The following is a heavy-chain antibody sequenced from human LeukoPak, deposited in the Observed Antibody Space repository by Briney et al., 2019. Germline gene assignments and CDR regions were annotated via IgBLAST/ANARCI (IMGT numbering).Heavy chain of an antibody. Sequence: SVKVSCKASGGTFSSYAISWVRQAPGQGLEWMGGIIPTFGTANYAQKFQGRVTITADESTSTAYMELSSLRSEDTAVYYCARLSLAYCGGDCYYNPYYFDYWGQGTLVTVSS. CDR1: GGTFSSYA. D-gene: IGHD2-21*01. V-gene: IGHV1-69*13. CDR2: IIPTFGTA. J-gene: IGHJ4*02. CDR3: ARLSLAYCGGDCYYNPYYFDY.